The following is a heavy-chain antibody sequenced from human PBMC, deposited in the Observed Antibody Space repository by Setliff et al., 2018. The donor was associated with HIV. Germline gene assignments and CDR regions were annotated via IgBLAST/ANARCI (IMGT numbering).Heavy chain of an antibody. CDR3: ATYHYYDSSAYFIDLYYFDY. CDR1: GYTFTTYD. CDR2: ISPYNGHT. V-gene: IGHV1-18*01. Sequence: ASVKVSCKASGYTFTTYDITWVRQAPGQGLEWLGWISPYNGHTNFAQKFQGRVTMTTDTATSTAYMEVRSLRSEDTAVYYCATYHYYDSSAYFIDLYYFDYWGQGTLVTVSS. J-gene: IGHJ4*02. D-gene: IGHD3-22*01.